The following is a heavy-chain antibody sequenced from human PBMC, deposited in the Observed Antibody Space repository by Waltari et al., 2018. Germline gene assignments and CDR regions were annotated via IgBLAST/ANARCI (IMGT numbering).Heavy chain of an antibody. CDR1: GGSLRSHF. V-gene: IGHV4-59*11. Sequence: QVQLQESGPGMVKPSETLSLTCTVSGGSLRSHFWSWFRQPPGKGLEWLGYIYYSGSTDYNPSLKSRVTISVDTSKNQFSLKLSSVTAADTAVYYCARGHGGSYYVFDYWGQGTLVTVSS. CDR2: IYYSGST. D-gene: IGHD1-26*01. J-gene: IGHJ4*02. CDR3: ARGHGGSYYVFDY.